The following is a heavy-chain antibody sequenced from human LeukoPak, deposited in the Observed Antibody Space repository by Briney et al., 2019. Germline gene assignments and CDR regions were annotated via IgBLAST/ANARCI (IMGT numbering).Heavy chain of an antibody. Sequence: PGGSLRLSCAASGFTFSSYSMNWVRQAPGKGLEWVSYISSSSSTIYYADSVKGRFTISRDNAKNSLYLQMNSLRAEDTAVYYCARDIGYYYDSSGYSTDYWSQGTLVTVSS. CDR1: GFTFSSYS. D-gene: IGHD3-22*01. CDR3: ARDIGYYYDSSGYSTDY. V-gene: IGHV3-48*04. CDR2: ISSSSSTI. J-gene: IGHJ4*02.